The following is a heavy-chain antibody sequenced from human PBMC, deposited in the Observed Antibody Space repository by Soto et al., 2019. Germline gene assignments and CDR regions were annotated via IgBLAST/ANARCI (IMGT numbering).Heavy chain of an antibody. CDR1: GFIFSSYW. Sequence: EVQLVESGGGLVQPGGSLRLSCAASGFIFSSYWMSWVRQAPGKGLEWVANIKQDGSEKYYVDSVKGRFTISRDNAKNSLFLQMSSLRAEDTAVYYCASQIITVVRGVKPIIYYGMDVWGQGTTVTVSS. CDR3: ASQIITVVRGVKPIIYYGMDV. D-gene: IGHD3-10*01. V-gene: IGHV3-7*01. J-gene: IGHJ6*02. CDR2: IKQDGSEK.